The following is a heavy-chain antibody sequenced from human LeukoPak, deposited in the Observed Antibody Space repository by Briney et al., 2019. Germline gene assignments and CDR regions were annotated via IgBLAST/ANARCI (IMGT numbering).Heavy chain of an antibody. Sequence: ASVKVSCKASGYTFTSYDINWVRQATGQGLEWMGWMNSNSGNTGYAQKFQGRVTMTRNTSISTAYMELSSLRSEDTAVYYCARGSSGWYARYGMDVWGQGTTVTVSS. CDR1: GYTFTSYD. D-gene: IGHD6-19*01. J-gene: IGHJ6*02. CDR2: MNSNSGNT. CDR3: ARGSSGWYARYGMDV. V-gene: IGHV1-8*01.